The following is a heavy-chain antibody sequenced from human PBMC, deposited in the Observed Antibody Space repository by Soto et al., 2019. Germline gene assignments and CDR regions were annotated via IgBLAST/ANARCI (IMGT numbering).Heavy chain of an antibody. CDR1: GYNFAGSG. CDR3: ARAGASNWNYVSSSS. V-gene: IGHV1-18*04. CDR2: ISANSGDT. J-gene: IGHJ4*02. D-gene: IGHD1-7*01. Sequence: QVQLVQSGAEVKKPGASVKVSCKASGYNFAGSGFIWVRQAPGQGLEWMGWISANSGDTNYAQNLQGRVTITTDTSTSTAYMELRSLTSDDTAVYYCARAGASNWNYVSSSSWGQGTLVTVSS.